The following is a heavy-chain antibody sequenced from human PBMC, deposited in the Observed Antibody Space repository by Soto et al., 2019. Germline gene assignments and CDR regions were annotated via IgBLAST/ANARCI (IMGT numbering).Heavy chain of an antibody. CDR2: ISGSGGST. D-gene: IGHD3-22*01. Sequence: GGSLRLSCAASGFTFSSYAMSWVRQAPGKGLEWVSAISGSGGSTYYADSVKGRFTISRDNSKNTLYLQMNSLRAEDTAVYYCAKDQPYYYDSSGYREHAFDIWGQGTMVTVSS. CDR1: GFTFSSYA. V-gene: IGHV3-23*01. J-gene: IGHJ3*02. CDR3: AKDQPYYYDSSGYREHAFDI.